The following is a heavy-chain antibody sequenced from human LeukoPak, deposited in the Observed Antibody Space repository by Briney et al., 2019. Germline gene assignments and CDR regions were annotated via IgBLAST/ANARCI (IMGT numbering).Heavy chain of an antibody. D-gene: IGHD3-22*01. CDR2: ISSSSSYI. CDR1: GFTFSSYS. V-gene: IGHV3-21*01. J-gene: IGHJ3*02. CDR3: ARIRDYYDTRGDAFDI. Sequence: PGGSLRLSCAASGFTFSSYSMNWVRQPPGKGLEWVSSISSSSSYIYYADSVKGRFTISRDNAKNSLYLQMNGLRAEDTAVYYCARIRDYYDTRGDAFDIWGQGTMVTVSS.